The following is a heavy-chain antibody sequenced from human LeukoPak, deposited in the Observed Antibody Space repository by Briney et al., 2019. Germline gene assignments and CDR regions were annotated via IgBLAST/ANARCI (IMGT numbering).Heavy chain of an antibody. V-gene: IGHV4-59*08. CDR1: GGSITDFY. Sequence: SETLSLTWAVSGGSITDFYWSWIRQPPGKGLEWIGYIYYSGSTNYNPSLRSRVTISLDTSRNQFSLKLSSVTAADTAVYYCASYGENDYWGQGTLVTVSS. CDR2: IYYSGST. CDR3: ASYGENDY. J-gene: IGHJ4*02. D-gene: IGHD4-17*01.